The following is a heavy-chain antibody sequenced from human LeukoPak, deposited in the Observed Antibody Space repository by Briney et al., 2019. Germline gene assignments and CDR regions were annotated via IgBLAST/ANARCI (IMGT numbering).Heavy chain of an antibody. D-gene: IGHD7-27*01. Sequence: GGSLRLSCAASGFTFSSYAMSWVRQAPGKGLEWVSAISGSGGSTYYADSVKGRFTISRDNSKNTLYLQMNSLRAEDTAMYYCAREAVGTGDWYFHLWGRGTLVTVSP. CDR1: GFTFSSYA. CDR3: AREAVGTGDWYFHL. J-gene: IGHJ2*01. CDR2: ISGSGGST. V-gene: IGHV3-23*01.